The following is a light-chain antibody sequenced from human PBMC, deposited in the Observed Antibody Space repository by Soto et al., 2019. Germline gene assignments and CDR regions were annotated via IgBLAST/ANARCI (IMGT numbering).Light chain of an antibody. CDR1: NIGSKS. CDR2: EDS. J-gene: IGLJ3*02. V-gene: IGLV3-21*02. CDR3: QVWDSSSDHPGV. Sequence: SYELTQPPSVSVAPGQTARMTCGGNNIGSKSVHWYQQKPGQAPVLVVYEDSDRPSGIPERFSGSNSGNMATLIISRVEAGDEADYHCQVWDSSSDHPGVFGGGTQLTVL.